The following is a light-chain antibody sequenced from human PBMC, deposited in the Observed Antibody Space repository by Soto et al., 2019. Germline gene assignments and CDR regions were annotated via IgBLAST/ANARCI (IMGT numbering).Light chain of an antibody. Sequence: DIQMTQSPSSLSASVGDRVTITCRASQSISSYLNWYQQKPGKAPNLLIYSASTLQSGVPSRFSGSGSGTEFTLTISSLQSEDFATYFCQQYYSYPFTFGPGTKVDIK. CDR2: SAS. CDR3: QQYYSYPFT. V-gene: IGKV1-39*01. CDR1: QSISSY. J-gene: IGKJ3*01.